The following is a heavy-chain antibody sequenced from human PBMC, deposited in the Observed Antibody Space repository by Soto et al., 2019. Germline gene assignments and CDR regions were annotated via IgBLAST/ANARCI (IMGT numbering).Heavy chain of an antibody. CDR1: GFTFSSYA. Sequence: GGSLRLSCAASGFTFSSYAMQWVRQAPGKGLEWVSLISYDGSKNYYADSVQGRFTISRDDSKNTLYLQMNSLRADDTAVYYCAGIVGPVAYCDSNSCSENNWFDSWGQGTLVTVSS. CDR2: ISYDGSKN. V-gene: IGHV3-30-3*01. CDR3: AGIVGPVAYCDSNSCSENNWFDS. D-gene: IGHD2-2*01. J-gene: IGHJ5*01.